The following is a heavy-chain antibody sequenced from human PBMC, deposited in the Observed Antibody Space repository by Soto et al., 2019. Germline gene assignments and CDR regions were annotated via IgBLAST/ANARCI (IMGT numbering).Heavy chain of an antibody. V-gene: IGHV3-21*01. J-gene: IGHJ5*02. CDR3: ARDIGIAAAYNWFDP. CDR2: ISSSSSYI. Sequence: VQLVESGGGLVKPGGSLRLSCAASGFTFSSYSMNWVRQAPGKGLEWVSSISSSSSYIYYADSVKGRFTISRDNAKNSLYLQMNSLRAEDTAVYYCARDIGIAAAYNWFDPWGQGTLVTVSS. D-gene: IGHD6-13*01. CDR1: GFTFSSYS.